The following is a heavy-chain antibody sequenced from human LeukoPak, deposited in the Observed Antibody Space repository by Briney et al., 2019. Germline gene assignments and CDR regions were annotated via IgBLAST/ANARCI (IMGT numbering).Heavy chain of an antibody. J-gene: IGHJ4*02. CDR3: ARFSRSIPVVF. D-gene: IGHD6-19*01. CDR2: IKQDGSNQ. Sequence: GGSLRLSCAASGFSFSSFWMSWVRLAPGKGLEWVANIKQDGSNQQYVDSVKGRFTISRDSAKNSLYLQMTSLRVEDTAVYYCARFSRSIPVVFWGQGTLVTVSP. CDR1: GFSFSSFW. V-gene: IGHV3-7*01.